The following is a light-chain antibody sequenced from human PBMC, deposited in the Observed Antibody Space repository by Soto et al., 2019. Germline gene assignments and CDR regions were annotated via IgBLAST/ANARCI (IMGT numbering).Light chain of an antibody. Sequence: QSVLTQPASVSGSPGQSITISCTGTSSDVGGYNYVSWYQQHPGKAPKLMIYDVSNRPSGVSNRFSGSKSGNTASLTISGLQAADEADYYCSPYTSSSTYVFGTGTKVTVL. CDR3: SPYTSSSTYV. CDR2: DVS. CDR1: SSDVGGYNY. V-gene: IGLV2-14*01. J-gene: IGLJ1*01.